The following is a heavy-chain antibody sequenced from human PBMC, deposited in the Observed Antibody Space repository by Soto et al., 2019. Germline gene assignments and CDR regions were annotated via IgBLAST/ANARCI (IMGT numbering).Heavy chain of an antibody. J-gene: IGHJ5*02. CDR3: ARERSAAGTGWFDP. V-gene: IGHV1-8*01. D-gene: IGHD6-13*01. CDR2: MNPNSGNT. Sequence: QVQLVQSGAEVKKPGASVKVSCKASGYTFTSYDINWVRQATGQGLEWMGWMNPNSGNTAYAQKFQGRVTMTRNTSLSTAYTELRSLRSEDTAVYYFARERSAAGTGWFDPWGQGTLVTVSS. CDR1: GYTFTSYD.